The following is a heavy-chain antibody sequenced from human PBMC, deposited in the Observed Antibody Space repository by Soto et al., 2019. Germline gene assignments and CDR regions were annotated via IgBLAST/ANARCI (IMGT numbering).Heavy chain of an antibody. J-gene: IGHJ4*02. CDR1: GGTFSSYR. CDR3: VRDSGAKLRRS. CDR2: IVPIRRTA. V-gene: IGHV1-69*13. Sequence: GASVKVSCKASGGTFSSYRINWVRQAPGQGLEWVGGIVPIRRTADYAQTFQGRVSITADESARTSYMELRSLRSQDTAVYYCVRDSGAKLRRSWGPGTMVTVSS. D-gene: IGHD3-10*01.